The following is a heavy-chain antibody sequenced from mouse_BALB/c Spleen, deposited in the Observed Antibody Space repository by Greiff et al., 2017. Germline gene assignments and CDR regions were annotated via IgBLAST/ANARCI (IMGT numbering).Heavy chain of an antibody. CDR2: IYPGNVNS. Sequence: QVQLQQSGPELVKPGASVRISCKASGYTFTSYYIHWVKQRPGQGLEWIGWIYPGNVNSKYNEKFKGKATLTADKSSSTAYMQLSSLTSEDSAVYFCARGGYGYDGGVADWGQGTLVTVSA. J-gene: IGHJ3*01. CDR1: GYTFTSYY. CDR3: ARGGYGYDGGVAD. V-gene: IGHV1S56*01. D-gene: IGHD2-2*01.